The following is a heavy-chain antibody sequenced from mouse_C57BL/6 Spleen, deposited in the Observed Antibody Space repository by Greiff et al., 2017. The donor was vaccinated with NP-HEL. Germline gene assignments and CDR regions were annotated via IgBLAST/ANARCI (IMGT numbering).Heavy chain of an antibody. CDR2: IYPGDGDT. CDR3: ARRGYGSVDY. CDR1: GYAFSSSW. V-gene: IGHV1-82*01. Sequence: QVQLQQSGPELVKPGASVKISCKASGYAFSSSWMNWVKQRPGKGLEWIGRIYPGDGDTKYNGKFKGKATLTADKSSSTAYMQLSSLTSEDSAVYFCARRGYGSVDYWGQGTTLTVSS. D-gene: IGHD2-2*01. J-gene: IGHJ2*01.